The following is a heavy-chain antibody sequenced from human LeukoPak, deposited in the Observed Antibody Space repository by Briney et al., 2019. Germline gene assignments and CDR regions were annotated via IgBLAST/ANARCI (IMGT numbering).Heavy chain of an antibody. CDR1: GYTFTDNY. J-gene: IGHJ6*02. D-gene: IGHD3-10*01. Sequence: ASVKVSCKASGYTFTDNYIHWVRQAPGQGLEWMGWLNPHSGGTNSAQKFQGRVTMTRDTSISAAYMEVNRLRSDDTAVYYCARELNGLSFGESPMDVWGQGTTVTVSS. CDR2: LNPHSGGT. V-gene: IGHV1-2*02. CDR3: ARELNGLSFGESPMDV.